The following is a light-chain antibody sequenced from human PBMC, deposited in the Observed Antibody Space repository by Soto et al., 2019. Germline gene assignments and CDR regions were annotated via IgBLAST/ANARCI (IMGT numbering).Light chain of an antibody. CDR2: DVT. J-gene: IGLJ1*01. CDR1: SSDVGGYDY. V-gene: IGLV2-14*01. CDR3: ISYASINTYV. Sequence: LTRAGKVSRSRGQPNTITRNGTSSDVGGYDYVSWYQQHPGKAPKLMIYDVTNRPSGVSNRFSGSKSGNTASLTISGLQAEDEADYYCISYASINTYVFGTGTKVTVL.